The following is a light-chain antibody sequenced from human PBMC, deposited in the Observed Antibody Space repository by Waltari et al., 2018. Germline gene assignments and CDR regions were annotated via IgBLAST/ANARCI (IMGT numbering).Light chain of an antibody. J-gene: IGKJ5*01. Sequence: DIVMTQSPDSLAVSLGERATINCKSSQSVLYSSNNRNFLAWYQKKPGQPPKLLIAWASTRESGVPDRFSGSGSGTDVTLIIGSLQAEDVAVYYCQQYYSTPPTFGQGTRLEIK. V-gene: IGKV4-1*01. CDR1: QSVLYSSNNRNF. CDR3: QQYYSTPPT. CDR2: WAS.